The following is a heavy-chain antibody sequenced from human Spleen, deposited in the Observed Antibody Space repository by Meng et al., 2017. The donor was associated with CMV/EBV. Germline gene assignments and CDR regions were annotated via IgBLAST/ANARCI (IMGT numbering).Heavy chain of an antibody. CDR2: INGDGSIT. D-gene: IGHD3-22*01. Sequence: GESLKISCAASGFTFSGYWMHWVRQAPGKGLVWVSRINGDGSITTYADSVKGRFTISRDNAKNTLYLQMNSLRAEDTAVFYCARKSDFYETSALGDFWGQGTLVTVSS. CDR3: ARKSDFYETSALGDF. CDR1: GFTFSGYW. V-gene: IGHV3-74*01. J-gene: IGHJ4*02.